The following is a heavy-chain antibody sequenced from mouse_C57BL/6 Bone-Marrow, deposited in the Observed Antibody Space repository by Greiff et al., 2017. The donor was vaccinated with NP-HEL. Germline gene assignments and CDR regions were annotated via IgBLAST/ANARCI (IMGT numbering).Heavy chain of an antibody. CDR1: GYSFTDYN. CDR2: INPNYGTT. D-gene: IGHD1-1*01. V-gene: IGHV1-39*01. Sequence: EVKLMESGPELVKPGASVKISCKASGYSFTDYNMNWVKQSNGKSLEWIGVINPNYGTTSYNQKFKGKATLTVDQSSSTAYMQLNSLTSEDSAVYYCARSLFSYWYFDVWGTGTTVTVSS. J-gene: IGHJ1*03. CDR3: ARSLFSYWYFDV.